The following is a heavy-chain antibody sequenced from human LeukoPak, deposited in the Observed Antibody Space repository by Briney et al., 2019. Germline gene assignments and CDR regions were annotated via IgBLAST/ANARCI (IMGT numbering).Heavy chain of an antibody. J-gene: IGHJ4*02. D-gene: IGHD6-19*01. CDR1: GFTFSSYW. CDR2: INSDGSST. V-gene: IGHV3-74*01. Sequence: GGSLRLSCAASGFTFSSYWMHWVRQAPGKGLVWVSRINSDGSSTSYADSVKGRFTISRDNAKNTLYLQMNSLRAEDTDVYYCARDGRSGWYTDTPDYWGQGTLVTVSS. CDR3: ARDGRSGWYTDTPDY.